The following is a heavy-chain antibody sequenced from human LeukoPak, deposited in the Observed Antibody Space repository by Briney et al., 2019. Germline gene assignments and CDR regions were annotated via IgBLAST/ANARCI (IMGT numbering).Heavy chain of an antibody. V-gene: IGHV3-33*01. J-gene: IGHJ4*02. D-gene: IGHD4-17*01. CDR2: IWYDGSNK. CDR3: ARDGYGDYLLDY. CDR1: GFTFSSYG. Sequence: GGSLRLSCAASGFTFSSYGMHWVRQAPGKGLEWVADIWYDGSNKYYADSVKGRFTISRDNSKNTLYLQMNSLRAEDTAVYYCARDGYGDYLLDYGGQGTLVTVSS.